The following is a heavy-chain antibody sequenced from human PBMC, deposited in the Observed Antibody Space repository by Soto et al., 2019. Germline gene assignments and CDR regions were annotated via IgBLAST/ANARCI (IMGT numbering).Heavy chain of an antibody. D-gene: IGHD3-9*01. V-gene: IGHV4-39*01. CDR1: GGSVSSSSYY. J-gene: IGHJ4*02. CDR3: GSLEGLATISYYFDY. CDR2: VYYSGST. Sequence: QLQLQESGPGLVKPSETLSLTCTVSGGSVSSSSYYWGWVRQPPGKGLVWIGSVYYSGSTYYNPSLESLVTISVDKSKNQFSLKLMSLSAADTAVYYCGSLEGLATISYYFDYWGQGALVTVSS.